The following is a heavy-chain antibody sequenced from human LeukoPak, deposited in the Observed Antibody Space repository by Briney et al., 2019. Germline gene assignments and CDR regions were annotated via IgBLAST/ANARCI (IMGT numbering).Heavy chain of an antibody. J-gene: IGHJ4*02. Sequence: PSETLSLTCTVSGGSVSSSSYYWGWIRPPPGKGLEWIGSIYYSGSTYYNPSLKSRVTISVDTSKNQFSLNLSSVTAADTVVYYCARLYYDSSGYYQICYFDYWGQGTLVTVSS. CDR1: GGSVSSSSYY. CDR3: ARLYYDSSGYYQICYFDY. V-gene: IGHV4-39*01. D-gene: IGHD3-22*01. CDR2: IYYSGST.